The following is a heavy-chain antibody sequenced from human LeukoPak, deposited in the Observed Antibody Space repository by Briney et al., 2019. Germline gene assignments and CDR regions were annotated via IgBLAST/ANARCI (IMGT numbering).Heavy chain of an antibody. J-gene: IGHJ3*02. CDR1: GFTFSSYW. Sequence: AGGSLRLSRAASGFTFSSYWMHWVRQVPGKGLVWVSRIQSDGSSTRFADSVKGRFTISRDNAKNTLYLQMNSLRAEDTAVYYCARGSTPEEDILDIWGQGTMVTVSS. D-gene: IGHD2-15*01. CDR3: ARGSTPEEDILDI. V-gene: IGHV3-74*01. CDR2: IQSDGSST.